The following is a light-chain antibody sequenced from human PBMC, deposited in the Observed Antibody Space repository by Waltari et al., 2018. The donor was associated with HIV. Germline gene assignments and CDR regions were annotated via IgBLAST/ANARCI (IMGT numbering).Light chain of an antibody. CDR1: SSDVGGYNY. CDR3: CSYAGSYTFV. J-gene: IGLJ2*01. CDR2: DVT. Sequence: QSALTQPRSVSGSPGQSVTISCTGTSSDVGGYNYVSWYQQPPGKAPKLMIYDVTKRPSGVPDRFSGSKSGNTASLTISGLQAEDEADYYCCSYAGSYTFVFGGGTKVTVL. V-gene: IGLV2-11*01.